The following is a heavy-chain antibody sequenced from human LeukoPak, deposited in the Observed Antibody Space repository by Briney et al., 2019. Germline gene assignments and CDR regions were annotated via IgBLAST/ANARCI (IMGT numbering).Heavy chain of an antibody. CDR3: ARIRVNYNYAMDV. CDR1: GFTFSSYW. CDR2: INQDGTEI. V-gene: IGHV3-7*01. J-gene: IGHJ6*02. Sequence: GGSLRLSCTTSGFTFSSYWMSWVRQAPGKGLEWVANINQDGTEIYYVDSVKGRFTISRGNAETSLYLQMSSLRVEDTAVFYCARIRVNYNYAMDVWGQGTTVTVSS.